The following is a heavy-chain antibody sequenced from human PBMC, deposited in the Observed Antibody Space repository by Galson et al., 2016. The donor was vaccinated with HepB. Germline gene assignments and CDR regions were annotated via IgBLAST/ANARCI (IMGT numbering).Heavy chain of an antibody. J-gene: IGHJ6*02. V-gene: IGHV3-30-3*01. CDR2: ISYDGSNK. CDR3: ARGSSSWRYYYYYGMDV. Sequence: SLRLSCAASGFTFSSYAMHWVRQAPGKGLEWVAVISYDGSNKYNADSVKGRFTISKANSKNTLYLQMTSLGAEDTAVYYCARGSSSWRYYYYYGMDVWGQGTTVTVSS. CDR1: GFTFSSYA. D-gene: IGHD6-13*01.